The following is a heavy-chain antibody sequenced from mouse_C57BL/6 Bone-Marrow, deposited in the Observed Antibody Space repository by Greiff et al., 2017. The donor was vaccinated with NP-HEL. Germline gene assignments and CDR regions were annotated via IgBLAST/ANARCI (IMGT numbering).Heavy chain of an antibody. Sequence: EVKVVESGGGLVQPGGSMKLSCVASGFTFSNYWMNWVRQSPEKGLEWVAQIRLKSDNYATHYAESVKGRFTISRDDSKSSVYLQMNNLRAEDTGIYSCTGSRFCYGSSYFDYWGQGTTLTVSS. CDR2: IRLKSDNYAT. D-gene: IGHD1-1*01. J-gene: IGHJ2*01. V-gene: IGHV6-3*01. CDR3: TGSRFCYGSSYFDY. CDR1: GFTFSNYW.